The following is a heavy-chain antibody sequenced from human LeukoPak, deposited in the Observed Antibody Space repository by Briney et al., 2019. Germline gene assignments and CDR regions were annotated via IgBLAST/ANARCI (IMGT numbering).Heavy chain of an antibody. Sequence: GGSLRLSCAASGFTVSSNYMSWVRQAPGKGLEWVSVIYTDDSTSYADSVKGRFTISRDNSKNTLFLQMNSLRAEDTAVYYCAGRYNSGWYSYWGQGTLVTVSS. J-gene: IGHJ4*02. CDR1: GFTVSSNY. D-gene: IGHD6-19*01. V-gene: IGHV3-53*01. CDR2: IYTDDST. CDR3: AGRYNSGWYSY.